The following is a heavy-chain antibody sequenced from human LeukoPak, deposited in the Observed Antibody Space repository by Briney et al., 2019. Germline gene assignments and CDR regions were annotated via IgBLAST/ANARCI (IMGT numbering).Heavy chain of an antibody. D-gene: IGHD3-22*01. Sequence: PSETLSLTCTVSGGSISSYYWSWIRQPPGKGLEWIGYIYYSGSTNYNPSLKSRVTISVDTSKNQFSLKLSSVTAADTAVYYCARSITMIVVEWYFDLWGRGTLVTVSS. J-gene: IGHJ2*01. CDR2: IYYSGST. CDR3: ARSITMIVVEWYFDL. V-gene: IGHV4-59*01. CDR1: GGSISSYY.